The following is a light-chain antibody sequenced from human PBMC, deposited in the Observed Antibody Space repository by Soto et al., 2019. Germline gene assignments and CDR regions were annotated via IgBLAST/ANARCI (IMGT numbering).Light chain of an antibody. CDR2: EGS. Sequence: QSVLTQPASVSGSPGQSITISCTGTSSDVGSYNLVSWFQQHPGKAPKHMIYEGSKRPSGVSNRFSGSKSGNTASLTISGLQAEDEADYYCCSYAVTNILVVGGGTKLTVL. V-gene: IGLV2-23*01. CDR3: CSYAVTNILV. CDR1: SSDVGSYNL. J-gene: IGLJ2*01.